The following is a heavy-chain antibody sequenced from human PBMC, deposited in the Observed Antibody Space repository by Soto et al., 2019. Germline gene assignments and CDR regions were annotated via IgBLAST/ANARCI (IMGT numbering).Heavy chain of an antibody. D-gene: IGHD6-19*01. V-gene: IGHV3-30*03. CDR3: ASVASYVVEPDY. J-gene: IGHJ4*02. Sequence: QVQLVESGGGVVQPGRSLRLSCAASGFTFSSYGMHWVRQAPGKGLEWVAVISYDGSNKYYADSVKGRFTISRDNSKNTLYLQMNSLRAEDTAVYYCASVASYVVEPDYWGQGTLVTVSS. CDR1: GFTFSSYG. CDR2: ISYDGSNK.